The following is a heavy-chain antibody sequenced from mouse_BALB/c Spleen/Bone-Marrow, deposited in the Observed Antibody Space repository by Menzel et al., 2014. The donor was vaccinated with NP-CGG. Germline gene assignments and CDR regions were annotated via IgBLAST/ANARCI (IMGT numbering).Heavy chain of an antibody. CDR2: INPDSRTI. V-gene: IGHV4-1*02. J-gene: IGHJ4*01. Sequence: EVQLQESGGGLVQPGGSLELSCAASGFDFSRLWMSWVRQAPGKGLEWIGEINPDSRTINYTPSLKDKFIISRDNAKNTLYLQMSKVRSEDTALYYCARLGYYGAMEYWGQGTSVTVSS. D-gene: IGHD1-1*01. CDR1: GFDFSRLW. CDR3: ARLGYYGAMEY.